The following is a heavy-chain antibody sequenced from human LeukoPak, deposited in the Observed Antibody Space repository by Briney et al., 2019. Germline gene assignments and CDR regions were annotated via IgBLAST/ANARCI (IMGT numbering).Heavy chain of an antibody. CDR3: ARREYYDSSGYYFDY. J-gene: IGHJ4*02. D-gene: IGHD3-22*01. Sequence: GGSLRLSCAASGFIVSNNYMFWVRQAPGKGLEWVSAIYSDGRTYYADSVRGRFTISRDISKSTLYLQMNSLRAEDTAFYYCARREYYDSSGYYFDYWGQGTLVTVSS. CDR2: IYSDGRT. CDR1: GFIVSNNY. V-gene: IGHV3-66*01.